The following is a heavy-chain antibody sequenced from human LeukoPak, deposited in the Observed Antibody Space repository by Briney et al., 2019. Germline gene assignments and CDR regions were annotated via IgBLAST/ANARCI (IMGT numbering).Heavy chain of an antibody. Sequence: PGGSLRLSCAASGFTFSSYSMNWVRQAPGKGLEWVSSISSSSSYIYYADSVKGRFTISRDNAKNSLYLQMNSLRAEDTAVYYCARGTGGRPGAFDIRGQGTMVTVSS. CDR1: GFTFSSYS. V-gene: IGHV3-21*01. J-gene: IGHJ3*02. CDR3: ARGTGGRPGAFDI. CDR2: ISSSSSYI. D-gene: IGHD1-1*01.